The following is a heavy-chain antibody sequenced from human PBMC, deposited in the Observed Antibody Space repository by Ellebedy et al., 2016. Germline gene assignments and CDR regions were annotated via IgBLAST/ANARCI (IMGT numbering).Heavy chain of an antibody. J-gene: IGHJ4*02. CDR1: GFTFSDYY. Sequence: GGSLRLSCAASGFTFSDYYMSWIRQAPGKGLEWVSYISSSGTRRDYADSGKGRFTISRDNAKYSLHLQMNTLRAEDTAVYYCARWRGPDYVWGSYRWYYFDYWGQGTLVTVSS. V-gene: IGHV3-11*01. D-gene: IGHD3-16*02. CDR2: ISSSGTRR. CDR3: ARWRGPDYVWGSYRWYYFDY.